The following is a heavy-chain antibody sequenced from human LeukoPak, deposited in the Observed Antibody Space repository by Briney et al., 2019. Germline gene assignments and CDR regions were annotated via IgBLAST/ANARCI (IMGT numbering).Heavy chain of an antibody. Sequence: SVKDSCKAPGFTFTRSVVQWGRPARGQRVEWIGWIVVGSGNTNYAQKFQERVTITRDMSTSTAYMELSSLRFEDTAVYYCAADRAGSYLRFVYWGQGTPVTVSS. D-gene: IGHD3-10*01. J-gene: IGHJ4*02. CDR1: GFTFTRSV. V-gene: IGHV1-58*01. CDR2: IVVGSGNT. CDR3: AADRAGSYLRFVY.